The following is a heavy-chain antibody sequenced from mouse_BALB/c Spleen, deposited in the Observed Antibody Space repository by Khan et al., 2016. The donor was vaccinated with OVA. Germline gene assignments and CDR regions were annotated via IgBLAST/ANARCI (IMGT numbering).Heavy chain of an antibody. J-gene: IGHJ3*01. V-gene: IGHV2-2*01. CDR3: ARSSYRFDCTC. Sequence: QVQLQESGSGLVQPSQSLSIICTFSGFSLTTYGIHWVRQSPGKGLVWLGVIWRGGNTHYNAPFISRLSISKDNSKNLVFFKMNSLHADDTSMYYCARSSYRFDCTCWGQGALVAVAA. D-gene: IGHD2-12*01. CDR2: IWRGGNT. CDR1: GFSLTTYG.